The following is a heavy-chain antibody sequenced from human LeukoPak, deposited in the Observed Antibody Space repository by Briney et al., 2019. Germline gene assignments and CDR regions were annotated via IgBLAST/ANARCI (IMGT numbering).Heavy chain of an antibody. J-gene: IGHJ4*02. CDR3: AREEGPFDY. V-gene: IGHV4-34*01. CDR2: INHSGST. CDR1: GGSFSGYY. Sequence: SETLSLTCAVYGGSFSGYYWSWIRQPPGKGLEWIGEINHSGSTNYNPSLKCRVTISVDASKNQFSLKLSSVTAADTAVYYCAREEGPFDYWGQGTLVTVSS.